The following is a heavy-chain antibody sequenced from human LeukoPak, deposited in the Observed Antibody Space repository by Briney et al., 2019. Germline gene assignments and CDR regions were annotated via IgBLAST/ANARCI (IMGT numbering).Heavy chain of an antibody. CDR2: IYYSGST. J-gene: IGHJ5*02. CDR1: GVSISSGGYY. V-gene: IGHV4-31*03. D-gene: IGHD3-10*01. CDR3: ARTPYYYGSGSYYSNWFDP. Sequence: PSQTLSLTCTVSGVSISSGGYYWNWIRQLPGKGLEWIGYIYYSGSTYYNPSLKSRVTISVDTSKNQFSLKLSSVTAADTAVYYCARTPYYYGSGSYYSNWFDPWGQGTLVTVSS.